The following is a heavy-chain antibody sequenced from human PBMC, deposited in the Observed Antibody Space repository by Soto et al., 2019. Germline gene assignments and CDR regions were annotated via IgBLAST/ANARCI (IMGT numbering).Heavy chain of an antibody. Sequence: ASVKLSCNASGYTFTSYGISWVRQAPGQGLEWMGWISAYNGNTNYAQKLQGRVTMTTDTSTSTAYMELRSLRSDDTAVYYCARLYSSGWDFDYWGQGTLVTVSS. V-gene: IGHV1-18*01. CDR3: ARLYSSGWDFDY. D-gene: IGHD6-19*01. J-gene: IGHJ4*02. CDR1: GYTFTSYG. CDR2: ISAYNGNT.